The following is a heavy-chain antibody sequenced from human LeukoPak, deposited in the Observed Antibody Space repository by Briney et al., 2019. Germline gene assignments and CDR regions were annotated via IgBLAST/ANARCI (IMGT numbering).Heavy chain of an antibody. CDR1: GYTFTSYD. CDR2: MNPNSGNT. J-gene: IGHJ4*02. V-gene: IGHV1-8*01. D-gene: IGHD5-12*01. Sequence: ASVKVSCKASGYTFTSYDINWVRQATGQGLEWMGWMNPNSGNTGYAQKFPGRVTMTRNTSISTAYMELSSLRSEDTAVYYCAREVYSGYGCFDYWGQGTLVTVSS. CDR3: AREVYSGYGCFDY.